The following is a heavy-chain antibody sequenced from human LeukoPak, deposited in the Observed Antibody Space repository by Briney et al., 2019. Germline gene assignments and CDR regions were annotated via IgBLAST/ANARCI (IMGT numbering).Heavy chain of an antibody. V-gene: IGHV3-23*01. J-gene: IGHJ4*02. CDR1: GFTFSSYA. CDR3: ASNPTLARGDS. D-gene: IGHD3-16*01. Sequence: PGGSLRLSCAASGFTFSSYAMSWVRQAPGKGLEWVSAISGSGGSTYYADSAKGRFTISRDNSKNTLYLQMNSPRAADRIVNYCASNPTLARGDSWGQGTLVTVSS. CDR2: ISGSGGST.